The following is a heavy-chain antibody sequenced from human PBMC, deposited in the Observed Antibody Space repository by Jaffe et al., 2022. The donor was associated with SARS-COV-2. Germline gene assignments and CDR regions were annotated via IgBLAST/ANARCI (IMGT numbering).Heavy chain of an antibody. CDR2: VFHSGST. Sequence: QVQLQESGPGLVKPSETLSLTCTVSGDSIRSYYWSWVRQPPGKGLEWIGHVFHSGSTNYNPSLKSRVTMSVDTSKNQFSLKLSSVTAADTALYFCARDGRCDGSACDNYSFSGTDVWGQGTTVTVSS. CDR3: ARDGRCDGSACDNYSFSGTDV. V-gene: IGHV4-59*01. D-gene: IGHD3-22*01. J-gene: IGHJ6*02. CDR1: GDSIRSYY.